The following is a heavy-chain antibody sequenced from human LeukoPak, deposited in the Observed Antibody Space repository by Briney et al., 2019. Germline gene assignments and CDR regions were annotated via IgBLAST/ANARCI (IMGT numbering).Heavy chain of an antibody. J-gene: IGHJ6*02. CDR1: GYTFTGYY. Sequence: ASVKVSCKASGYTFTGYYMHWVRQAPGQGLEWMGWINPNSGGTNYAQKFQGRVTMTRDTSISRAYMELSRLRSDDTAVYYCARDLFSSSWYVMVYYYGMDVWGQGTTVTVSS. CDR3: ARDLFSSSWYVMVYYYGMDV. CDR2: INPNSGGT. V-gene: IGHV1-2*02. D-gene: IGHD6-13*01.